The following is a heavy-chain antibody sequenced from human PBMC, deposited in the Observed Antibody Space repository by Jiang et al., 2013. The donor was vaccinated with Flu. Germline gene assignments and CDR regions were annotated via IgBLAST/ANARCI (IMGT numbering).Heavy chain of an antibody. CDR1: GGTFSSYA. Sequence: SGGTFSSYAISWVRQAPGQGLEWMGGIIPIFGTANYAQKFQGRVTITADESTSTAYMELSSLRSEDTAVYYCARGRVNWFDPWGQGTLVTVSS. CDR2: IIPIFGTA. J-gene: IGHJ5*02. V-gene: IGHV1-69*01. CDR3: ARGRVNWFDP.